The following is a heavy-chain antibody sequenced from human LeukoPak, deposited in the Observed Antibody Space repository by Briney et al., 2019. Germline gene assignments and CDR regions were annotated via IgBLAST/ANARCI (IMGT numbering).Heavy chain of an antibody. J-gene: IGHJ4*02. CDR2: ISWNRGSI. D-gene: IGHD3-22*01. CDR3: AKVGLYYDSSGYFDY. CDR1: GFTFDDYA. Sequence: GGSLRLSCTASGFTFDDYAMHWVRQAPGKGLEWVSVISWNRGSIGYADSVKGRFTISRDNAKNSLYLQMNSLRTEDTALYYCAKVGLYYDSSGYFDYWGQGTLVTVSS. V-gene: IGHV3-9*01.